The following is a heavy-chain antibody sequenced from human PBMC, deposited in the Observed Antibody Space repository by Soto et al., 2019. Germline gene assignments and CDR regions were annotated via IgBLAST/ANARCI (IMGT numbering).Heavy chain of an antibody. CDR1: GFTFSSYT. V-gene: IGHV3-21*01. J-gene: IGHJ4*02. Sequence: ESGGGLVKPGGSLRLSCEASGFTFSSYTINWVRRAPGKGLEWVSSISSRSTNIHYADSVKGRFTISRDNAKRSLYLQMNSLRAEDAAVYYCARGPLYYFDYWGQGTLVTVSS. CDR3: ARGPLYYFDY. CDR2: ISSRSTNI.